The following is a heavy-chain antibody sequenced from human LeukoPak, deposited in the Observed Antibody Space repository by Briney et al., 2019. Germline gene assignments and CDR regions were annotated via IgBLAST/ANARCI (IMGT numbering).Heavy chain of an antibody. V-gene: IGHV3-9*03. J-gene: IGHJ3*02. CDR2: ISWNSGSI. D-gene: IGHD2-2*01. Sequence: PGGSLRLSYAASGFTFDDYAMHWVRQAPGKGLGWVSGISWNSGSIGYADSVKGRFTISRDNAKNSLYLQMNSLRAEDMALYYCAKGFCSSTSCSIDIWGQGTVVTVSS. CDR3: AKGFCSSTSCSIDI. CDR1: GFTFDDYA.